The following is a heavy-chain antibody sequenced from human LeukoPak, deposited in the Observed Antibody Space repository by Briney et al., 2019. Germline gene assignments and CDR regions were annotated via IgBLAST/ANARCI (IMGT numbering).Heavy chain of an antibody. J-gene: IGHJ6*03. CDR1: GFTFGDYA. V-gene: IGHV3-48*03. CDR3: AGGFWSGYYGYYYYMDV. D-gene: IGHD3-3*01. Sequence: PGGSLRLSCTASGFTFGDYAMSWVRQAPGKGLEWVSYISSSGSTIYYADSVKGRFTISRDNAKNSLYLQMNSLRAEDTAVYYCAGGFWSGYYGYYYYMDVWGKGTTVTVSS. CDR2: ISSSGSTI.